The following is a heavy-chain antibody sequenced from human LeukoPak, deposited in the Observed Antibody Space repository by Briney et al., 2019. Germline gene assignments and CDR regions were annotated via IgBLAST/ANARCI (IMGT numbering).Heavy chain of an antibody. Sequence: GGSLRLSCAASGFTFSTYAMSWVRQAPGKGLEWVSAIAGSGGSSYYADSVKGRFSISRDNSKNTLYVQMNSLRAEDTAVYYCAKDRGWFGGSLANFDSWGQGTLVTVSS. CDR3: AKDRGWFGGSLANFDS. D-gene: IGHD3-10*01. J-gene: IGHJ4*02. CDR2: IAGSGGSS. CDR1: GFTFSTYA. V-gene: IGHV3-23*01.